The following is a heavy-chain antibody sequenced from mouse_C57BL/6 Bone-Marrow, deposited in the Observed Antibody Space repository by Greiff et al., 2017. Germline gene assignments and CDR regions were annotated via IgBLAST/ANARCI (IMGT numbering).Heavy chain of an antibody. J-gene: IGHJ2*01. CDR3: ARPQLERRGYYFDY. V-gene: IGHV1-80*01. D-gene: IGHD4-1*02. Sequence: VQLQQSGAELVKPGASVKISCKASGYAFSSYWLNWVKQRPGKGLEWIGQIYPGDGDTKYNGKFKGKATLTADKSSSTAYMQLSSLTSEDYAVYFCARPQLERRGYYFDYWGQGTTLTVSS. CDR2: IYPGDGDT. CDR1: GYAFSSYW.